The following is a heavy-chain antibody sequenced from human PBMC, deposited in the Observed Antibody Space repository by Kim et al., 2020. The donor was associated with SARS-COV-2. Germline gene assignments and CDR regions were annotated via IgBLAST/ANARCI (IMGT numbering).Heavy chain of an antibody. Sequence: SVKVSCKASGGTFSSYAISWVRQAPGQGLEWMGGIIPTFGLANYAQKFQGRVTITADESRGTAYLELSSLRSEDTAVYYCARETSYGGDYYFDYWGQGTLVTVSS. V-gene: IGHV1-69*13. CDR2: IIPTFGLA. D-gene: IGHD2-21*01. CDR3: ARETSYGGDYYFDY. J-gene: IGHJ4*02. CDR1: GGTFSSYA.